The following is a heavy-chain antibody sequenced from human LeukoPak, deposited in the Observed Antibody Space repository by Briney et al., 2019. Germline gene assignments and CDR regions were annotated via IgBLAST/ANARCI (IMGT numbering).Heavy chain of an antibody. D-gene: IGHD3-10*01. Sequence: SETLSLTCAVYGGSFSGYYWSWIRQPPGKGLEWIGEINHSGSTNYNPSLKSRDTISVDTSKNQFSLKLSSVTTADTAVYYCATGRKPKSQNGPYYYGSGGYGGHNWFDPWGQGTLVTVSS. V-gene: IGHV4-34*01. CDR2: INHSGST. CDR3: ATGRKPKSQNGPYYYGSGGYGGHNWFDP. CDR1: GGSFSGYY. J-gene: IGHJ5*02.